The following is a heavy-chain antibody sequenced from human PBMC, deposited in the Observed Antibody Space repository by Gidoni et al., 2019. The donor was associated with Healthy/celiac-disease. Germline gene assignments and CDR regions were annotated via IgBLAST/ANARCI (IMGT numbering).Heavy chain of an antibody. D-gene: IGHD3-22*01. CDR1: GYRFTSYW. CDR2: IYPGDSDT. Sequence: EVQLVQSGAEVKKPGESLKISCKGSGYRFTSYWIGWVRQMSGKGLEWLGIIYPGDSDTRDSPSFQGQVTISADKSISTAYLQWSSLKASDTAMYYCASNYDSSGYYYSPRDAFDIWGQGTMVTVSS. J-gene: IGHJ3*02. CDR3: ASNYDSSGYYYSPRDAFDI. V-gene: IGHV5-51*01.